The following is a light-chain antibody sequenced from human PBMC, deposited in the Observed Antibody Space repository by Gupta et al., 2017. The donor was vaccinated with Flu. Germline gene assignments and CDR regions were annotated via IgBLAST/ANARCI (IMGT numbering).Light chain of an antibody. V-gene: IGKV1-39*01. J-gene: IGKJ2*04. Sequence: DIQMTQSPSSLSASVGDRVTITCRASQSISSYLNWYQQKPGKAPKLLIYAASSLQSGVPSRFSGSGCGTDFTLTISSRQPEDFATYYCQQSDSNPLCNFGQGTKLEIK. CDR3: QQSDSNPLCN. CDR2: AAS. CDR1: QSISSY.